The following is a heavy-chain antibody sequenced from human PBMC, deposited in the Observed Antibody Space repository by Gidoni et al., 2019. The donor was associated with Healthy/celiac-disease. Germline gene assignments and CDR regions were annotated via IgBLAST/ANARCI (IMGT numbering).Heavy chain of an antibody. V-gene: IGHV4-61*02. CDR3: ARGDSSGYYYSYGMDV. J-gene: IGHJ6*02. D-gene: IGHD3-22*01. CDR2: IYTSGST. Sequence: AGKGLEWIGRIYTSGSTNYNPSLKSRVTISVDTSKNQFSLKLSSVTAADTAVYYCARGDSSGYYYSYGMDVWGQGTTVTVSS.